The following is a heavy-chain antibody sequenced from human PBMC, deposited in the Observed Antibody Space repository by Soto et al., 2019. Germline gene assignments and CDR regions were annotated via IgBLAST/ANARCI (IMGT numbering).Heavy chain of an antibody. Sequence: SETLSHTCTVSGGSISSYYWSWIRQPPGKGLEWIGYIYYSGSTNYNPSLKSRVTISVDTSKNQFSLKLSSVTAADTAVYYCARTNYDILTGHYMNWFDPWGQGTLVTVS. V-gene: IGHV4-59*08. CDR1: GGSISSYY. CDR3: ARTNYDILTGHYMNWFDP. CDR2: IYYSGST. J-gene: IGHJ5*02. D-gene: IGHD3-9*01.